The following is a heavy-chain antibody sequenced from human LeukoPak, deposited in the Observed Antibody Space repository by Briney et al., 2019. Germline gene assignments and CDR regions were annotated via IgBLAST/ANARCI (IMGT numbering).Heavy chain of an antibody. D-gene: IGHD4-17*01. CDR3: ARQEPIDYGVSQRYNWFDP. Sequence: SETLSLTCTVSGGSISYYYWSWIRQPPGKGLEWIGYIYSSGRTNYNPSLKSRVTISQDTSKNQFSLKLTSVTAADTAVYYCARQEPIDYGVSQRYNWFDPWGQGTLVTVSS. V-gene: IGHV4-59*08. CDR1: GGSISYYY. CDR2: IYSSGRT. J-gene: IGHJ5*02.